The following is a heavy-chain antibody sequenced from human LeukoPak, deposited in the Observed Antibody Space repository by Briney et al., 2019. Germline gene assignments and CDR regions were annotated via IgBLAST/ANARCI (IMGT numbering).Heavy chain of an antibody. Sequence: GGSLRLSCAASGFTFSSYAMSRVRQAPGKGLEWVSAISGSGGSTYYADSVKGRFTISRDNSKNTLYLQMNSLRAEDTAVYYCAKSHDSSGYYGHDAFDIWGQGTMVTVSS. J-gene: IGHJ3*02. V-gene: IGHV3-23*01. CDR3: AKSHDSSGYYGHDAFDI. D-gene: IGHD3-22*01. CDR1: GFTFSSYA. CDR2: ISGSGGST.